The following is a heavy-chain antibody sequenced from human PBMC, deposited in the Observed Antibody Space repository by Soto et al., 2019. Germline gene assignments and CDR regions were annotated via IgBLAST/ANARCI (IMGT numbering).Heavy chain of an antibody. CDR3: ARLHGYCISSSCHGHYAMDV. CDR1: SASISSSSYT. D-gene: IGHD2-2*01. Sequence: PSETLSLTCTVSSASISSSSYTWGWIRQPPGKGLEWIGSIYYSGITYYNPSLNSRVTVSVDTSKNQFSLKVTSVTAADTAVNYCARLHGYCISSSCHGHYAMDVWGQGTTVT. V-gene: IGHV4-39*01. J-gene: IGHJ6*02. CDR2: IYYSGIT.